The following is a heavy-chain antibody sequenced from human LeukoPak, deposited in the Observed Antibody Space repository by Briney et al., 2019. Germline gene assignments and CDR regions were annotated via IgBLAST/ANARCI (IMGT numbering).Heavy chain of an antibody. V-gene: IGHV1-2*02. J-gene: IGHJ3*02. CDR2: INPNSGGT. CDR1: GYTFTGYY. CDR3: ARDQTYYYDSSGYYTWDAFDI. D-gene: IGHD3-22*01. Sequence: GASVKVSCKASGYTFTGYYMHWVRQAPGQGLEWMGWINPNSGGTNYAQKFQGRVTMTRDTSISTAYMELSRLRSDDTAVYYCARDQTYYYDSSGYYTWDAFDIWGQGTMVTVSS.